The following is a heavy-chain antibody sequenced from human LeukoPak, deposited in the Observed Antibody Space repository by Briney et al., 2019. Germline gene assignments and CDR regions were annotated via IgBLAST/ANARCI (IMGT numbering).Heavy chain of an antibody. Sequence: SVEVSCKASGGTFSSYAISWVRQAPGQGLEWMGGIIPIFGTANYAQKFQGRVTITADKSTSTAYMELSSLRSEDTAVYYCARVHCSSTSCSWSDYYYYYMDVWGKGTTVTVSS. CDR2: IIPIFGTA. D-gene: IGHD2-2*01. V-gene: IGHV1-69*06. CDR3: ARVHCSSTSCSWSDYYYYYMDV. J-gene: IGHJ6*03. CDR1: GGTFSSYA.